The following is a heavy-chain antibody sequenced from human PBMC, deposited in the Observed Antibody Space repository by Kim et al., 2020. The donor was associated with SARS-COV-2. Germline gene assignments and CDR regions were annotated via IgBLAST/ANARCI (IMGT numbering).Heavy chain of an antibody. V-gene: IGHV3-30*04. D-gene: IGHD2-2*01. CDR3: ARERGIVVVPAAYDAFDI. J-gene: IGHJ3*02. CDR1: GFTFSSYA. Sequence: GGSLRLSCAASGFTFSSYAMHWVRQAPGKGLEWVAVISYDGSNKYYADSVKGRFTISRDNSKNTLYLQMNSLRAEDTAVYYCARERGIVVVPAAYDAFDIWGQGTMVTVSS. CDR2: ISYDGSNK.